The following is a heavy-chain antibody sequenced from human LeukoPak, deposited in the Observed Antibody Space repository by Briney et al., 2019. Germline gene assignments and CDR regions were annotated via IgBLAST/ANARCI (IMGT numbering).Heavy chain of an antibody. D-gene: IGHD3-22*01. CDR1: GYSFTSNY. V-gene: IGHV1-46*01. CDR2: IYPSDGST. J-gene: IGHJ4*02. Sequence: GASVKVSCKASGYSFTSNYIHWVRQAPGQGLEWMGMIYPSDGSTSYAQKFQGRVTVTRDTSTSTVHMELSGLRAEDTAVYYCAKGHDSSGYSQTFFDYWGQGTLVTVSS. CDR3: AKGHDSSGYSQTFFDY.